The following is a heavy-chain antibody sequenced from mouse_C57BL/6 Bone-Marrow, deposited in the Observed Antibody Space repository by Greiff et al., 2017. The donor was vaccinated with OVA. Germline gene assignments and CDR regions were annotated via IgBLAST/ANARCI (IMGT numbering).Heavy chain of an antibody. CDR1: GFTFNTYA. Sequence: EVQGVESGGGLVQPKGSLKLSCAASGFTFNTYAMHWVRQAPGKGLEWVARIRSKSSNYATYYADSVKDRFTISRDDSQSMLYLQMNNLKTEDTAMYYCVRGHYYGSSYWYFDVWGTGTTVTVSS. V-gene: IGHV10-3*01. J-gene: IGHJ1*03. CDR3: VRGHYYGSSYWYFDV. CDR2: IRSKSSNYAT. D-gene: IGHD1-1*01.